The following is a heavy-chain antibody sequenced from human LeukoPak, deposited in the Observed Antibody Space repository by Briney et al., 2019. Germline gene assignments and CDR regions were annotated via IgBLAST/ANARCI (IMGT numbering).Heavy chain of an antibody. Sequence: GGSLRLSCAASGFTFSSYAMSWVRQAPGKGLEWVSAISGSGGSTYYADSVKGRFAISRDNSKNTLYLQMNSLRAEDTAVYYCAKGRREQWLVPLDYWGQGTLVTVSS. CDR2: ISGSGGST. V-gene: IGHV3-23*01. CDR3: AKGRREQWLVPLDY. J-gene: IGHJ4*02. D-gene: IGHD6-19*01. CDR1: GFTFSSYA.